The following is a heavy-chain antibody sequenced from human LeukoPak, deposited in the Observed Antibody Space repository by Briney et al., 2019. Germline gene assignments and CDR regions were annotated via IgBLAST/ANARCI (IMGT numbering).Heavy chain of an antibody. Sequence: GGSLRLSCAASGFTFSTYAMSWVRQAPGKGLEWVSVIYSGGSTYYADSVKGRFTISRDNSKNTLYLQMNSLRAEDTAVYYCARGGPAAGRFGYWGQGTLVTVSS. V-gene: IGHV3-66*01. CDR2: IYSGGST. J-gene: IGHJ4*02. D-gene: IGHD6-13*01. CDR3: ARGGPAAGRFGY. CDR1: GFTFSTYA.